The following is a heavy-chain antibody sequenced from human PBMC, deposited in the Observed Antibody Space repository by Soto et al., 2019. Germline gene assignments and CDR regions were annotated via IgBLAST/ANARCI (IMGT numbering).Heavy chain of an antibody. CDR2: ISAYNGNT. Sequence: QVQLVQSGAEVKKPGASVKVSCKASGYTFTSYGISWVRQAPGQGLEWMGWISAYNGNTNYAQKLQGRVTMTTDTSPRTAYKELRSLRSDDTAVYYCARDPPTIASAGREDYWGQGTLVTVSS. J-gene: IGHJ4*02. CDR1: GYTFTSYG. V-gene: IGHV1-18*01. CDR3: ARDPPTIASAGREDY. D-gene: IGHD6-13*01.